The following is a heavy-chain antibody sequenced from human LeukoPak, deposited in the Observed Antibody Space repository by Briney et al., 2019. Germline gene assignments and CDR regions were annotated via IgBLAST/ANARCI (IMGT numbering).Heavy chain of an antibody. D-gene: IGHD3-22*01. CDR3: ARSHYNYDSSGYYYLDY. V-gene: IGHV1-69*13. CDR2: IIPIFGTA. Sequence: SVKVSCKASGGTFSSYAISWVRQAPGQGLEWMGGIIPIFGTANYAQKFQGRVTITADESTSTAYVELSSLRSEDTAVYYCARSHYNYDSSGYYYLDYWGQGTLVTVSS. CDR1: GGTFSSYA. J-gene: IGHJ4*02.